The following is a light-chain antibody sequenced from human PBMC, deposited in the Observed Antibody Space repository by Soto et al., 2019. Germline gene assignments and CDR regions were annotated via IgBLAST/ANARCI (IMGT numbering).Light chain of an antibody. V-gene: IGKV1-5*03. CDR3: QQYGSLLRT. J-gene: IGKJ1*01. Sequence: DIQMTQSPSALSSSAGERVAISCRASQNVNSDLAWYQQKPGEAPRLLIFKASTTPAGFPSRFSGSGSGTDFTLTISSLQPEDFATYYCQQYGSLLRTFGQGTKVEIK. CDR2: KAS. CDR1: QNVNSD.